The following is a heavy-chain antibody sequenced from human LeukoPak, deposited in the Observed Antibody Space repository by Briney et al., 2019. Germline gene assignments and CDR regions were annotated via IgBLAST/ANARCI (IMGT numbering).Heavy chain of an antibody. CDR3: VRGRGSYGWFDP. J-gene: IGHJ5*02. CDR1: GFTSSSYW. D-gene: IGHD3-10*01. V-gene: IGHV3-74*01. CDR2: ISGDGTAR. Sequence: GSLRLSCAASGFTSSSYWMHWVRHVPGKGLAWVSRISGDGTARNYADSVKGRFTISRDDAKNTVDLQMNSLRGEDTAVYYCVRGRGSYGWFDPWGQGTLVTVSS.